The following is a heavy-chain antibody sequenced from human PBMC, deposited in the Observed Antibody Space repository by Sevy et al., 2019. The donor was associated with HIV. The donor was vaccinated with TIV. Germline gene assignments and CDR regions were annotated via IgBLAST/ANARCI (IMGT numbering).Heavy chain of an antibody. Sequence: ASVKVSCKASGYTFTNYDINWVRQATGQGLEWMGWMNPNSGNTGYAQKFQGRVTMIRNTSMSTAYMELSSLTSDDTAVYYCARDLAGPKQGGCFDPWGQGTLVTVSS. CDR1: GYTFTNYD. CDR2: MNPNSGNT. CDR3: ARDLAGPKQGGCFDP. V-gene: IGHV1-8*01. D-gene: IGHD3-16*01. J-gene: IGHJ5*02.